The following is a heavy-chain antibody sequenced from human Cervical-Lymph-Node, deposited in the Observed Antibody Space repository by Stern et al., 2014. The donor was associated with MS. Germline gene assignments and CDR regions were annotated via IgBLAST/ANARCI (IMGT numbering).Heavy chain of an antibody. D-gene: IGHD2-21*02. CDR2: ISYDVANK. CDR3: ARQMTHGPCDL. CDR1: GFTFSAYA. V-gene: IGHV3-30-3*01. J-gene: IGHJ2*01. Sequence: VQLLESGGGVVQPGRSLRLSCAASGFTFSAYAMHWVRQAPGKGLEWVSVISYDVANKYYADSVKGRFTISRDNSKNTLYLRMNSLRADDTAVYYCARQMTHGPCDLWGRGTLVTVSS.